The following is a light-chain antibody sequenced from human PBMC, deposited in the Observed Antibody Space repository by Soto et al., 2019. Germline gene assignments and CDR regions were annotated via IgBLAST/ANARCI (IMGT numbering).Light chain of an antibody. J-gene: IGLJ2*01. V-gene: IGLV2-8*01. Sequence: QSALTQPRSVSGSPGQSITISCTGTSSDVGGYNYVSWYRQHPGKAPKLMIYEVNKRPSGVPDRFSGSKSGNTASLTVSGLQAEDEADYYCSSYAGSNNLVFGGGTKLTVL. CDR1: SSDVGGYNY. CDR3: SSYAGSNNLV. CDR2: EVN.